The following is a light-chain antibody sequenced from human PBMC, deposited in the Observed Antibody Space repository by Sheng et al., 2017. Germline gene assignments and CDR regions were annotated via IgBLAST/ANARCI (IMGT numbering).Light chain of an antibody. CDR1: QGINTY. V-gene: IGKV1-33*01. CDR2: DAS. CDR3: QQYQSPPPT. J-gene: IGKJ1*01. Sequence: DIQMTQSPSSLSASVGDRVIITCRANQGINTYLNWYQQRPGKAPKLLIYDASTVETGVPSRFSGTGSGTDFTLTISFLQPEDVATYYCQQYQSPPPTFGEGTKVDLK.